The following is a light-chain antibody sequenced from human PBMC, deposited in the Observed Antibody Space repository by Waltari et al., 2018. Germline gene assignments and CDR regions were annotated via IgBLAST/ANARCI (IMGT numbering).Light chain of an antibody. CDR2: DAS. J-gene: IGKJ4*01. CDR3: QQRSRWPLT. Sequence: EIVLTQSPATLSLSPGERATLSCRASQSVSTSLAWFQQKPGQAPRLLIYDASNRATGIPARFSGSGSGTDFTLTISGLEPEDFAVYYCQQRSRWPLTFGGGTKVEIK. V-gene: IGKV3-11*01. CDR1: QSVSTS.